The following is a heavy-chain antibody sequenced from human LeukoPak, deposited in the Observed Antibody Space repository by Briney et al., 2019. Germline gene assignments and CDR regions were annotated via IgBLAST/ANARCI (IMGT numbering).Heavy chain of an antibody. D-gene: IGHD2-15*01. Sequence: SETLSLTCTVSGGSISSYYWSWIRQPPGKGLEWIGYIYYSGSTNYNPSLKSRVTISVDTSKNQFSLKLSSVTAADTAVYYCARRYCSGGSCLNWLDPWGQGTLVTVSS. J-gene: IGHJ5*02. CDR1: GGSISSYY. CDR3: ARRYCSGGSCLNWLDP. V-gene: IGHV4-59*01. CDR2: IYYSGST.